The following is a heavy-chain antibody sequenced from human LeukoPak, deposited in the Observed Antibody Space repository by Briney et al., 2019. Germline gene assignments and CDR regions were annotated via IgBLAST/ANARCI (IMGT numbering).Heavy chain of an antibody. Sequence: SETLSLTCTVSGGSISGTSYYWGWIRQPPGKGLEWIGSIYYSGTTYYNPSLKSRVTMSVDTSKNQFSLKLSSVTAADTAVYYCVRDVNYYDSSGKIDYWGQGTLVAVSS. CDR2: IYYSGTT. J-gene: IGHJ4*02. CDR3: VRDVNYYDSSGKIDY. V-gene: IGHV4-39*07. D-gene: IGHD3-22*01. CDR1: GGSISGTSYY.